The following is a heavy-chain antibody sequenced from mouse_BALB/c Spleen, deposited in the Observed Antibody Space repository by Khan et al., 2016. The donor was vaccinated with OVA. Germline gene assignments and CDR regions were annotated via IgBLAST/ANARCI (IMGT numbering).Heavy chain of an antibody. D-gene: IGHD4-1*01. Sequence: LVESGGDLVKPGGSLKLSCAASGFTFSSYGMSWVRQTPDKRLEWVATISSGGDYTYYPDSVKGRFTISRDNAKNTLCLQMSSLKSEDTAMYYCASHLTGSFAYWGQGTLVTVSA. CDR3: ASHLTGSFAY. V-gene: IGHV5-6*01. J-gene: IGHJ3*01. CDR2: ISSGGDYT. CDR1: GFTFSSYG.